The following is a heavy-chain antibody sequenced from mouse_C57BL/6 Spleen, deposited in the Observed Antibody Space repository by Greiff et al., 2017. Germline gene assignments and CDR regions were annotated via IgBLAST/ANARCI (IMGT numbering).Heavy chain of an antibody. V-gene: IGHV5-17*01. Sequence: EVHLVESGGGLVKPGGSLKLSCAASGFTFSDYGMHWVRQAPEKGLEWVAYISSGSSTIYYADTVKGRFTISRDNAKNTLFLQMTSLRSEDTAMYYCARRRLLRPELDYWGQGTTLTVSS. D-gene: IGHD1-2*01. J-gene: IGHJ2*01. CDR1: GFTFSDYG. CDR3: ARRRLLRPELDY. CDR2: ISSGSSTI.